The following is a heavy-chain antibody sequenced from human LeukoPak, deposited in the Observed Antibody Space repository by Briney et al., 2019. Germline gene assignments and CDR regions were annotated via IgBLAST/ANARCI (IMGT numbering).Heavy chain of an antibody. CDR3: ARANYYGSGRAAFDI. V-gene: IGHV3-74*01. D-gene: IGHD3-10*01. J-gene: IGHJ3*02. CDR1: GFTFSSYW. Sequence: GGSLRLSCAASGFTFSSYWMHWVRQAPGKGLVWVSRINSDGSSTSYADSVKGRFTISRDNAKNTLYLQMNSLRAEDTAVYNCARANYYGSGRAAFDIWGQGTMVTVSS. CDR2: INSDGSST.